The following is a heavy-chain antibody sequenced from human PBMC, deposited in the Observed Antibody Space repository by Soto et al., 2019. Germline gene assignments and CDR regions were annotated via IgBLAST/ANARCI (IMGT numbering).Heavy chain of an antibody. D-gene: IGHD3-10*02. CDR1: GLTFSSYG. J-gene: IGHJ4*02. V-gene: IGHV3-33*01. Sequence: GGSLRLSCAASGLTFSSYGMHWVRQAPGKGLEWVAVIWYDGSNKYYADSVKGRFTISRDNSKNTLYLQMNSLRVEDTAVYYCGRNAIFVRGVPDEYWGQGTPVTVSS. CDR2: IWYDGSNK. CDR3: GRNAIFVRGVPDEY.